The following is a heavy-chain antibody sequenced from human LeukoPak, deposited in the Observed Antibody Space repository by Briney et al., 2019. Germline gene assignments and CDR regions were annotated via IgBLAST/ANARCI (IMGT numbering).Heavy chain of an antibody. CDR1: GLTFSSYS. CDR3: ARDLLGPTDY. D-gene: IGHD7-27*01. J-gene: IGHJ4*02. CDR2: ISSSSSYI. Sequence: GGSLRLSWAASGLTFSSYSMNAVRQAPGKGLEWVSSISSSSSYIYYADSVKVRFTISRDNAKTSLYLQMTSLRAEDTAVYYCARDLLGPTDYWGQGTLVTVSS. V-gene: IGHV3-21*01.